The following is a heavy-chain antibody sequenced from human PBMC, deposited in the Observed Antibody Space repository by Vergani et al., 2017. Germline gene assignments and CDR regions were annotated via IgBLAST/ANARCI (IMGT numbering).Heavy chain of an antibody. CDR1: EFIFRNYA. CDR3: AKDAFDI. Sequence: EVQLLESGGGLVQPGGSLRLSCAGSEFIFRNYAMSWVRQAPGKGLEWVSGISGSGDSTYYADSVKGRFTVSRDNSKNTLYLQMNSLRAEDTAVYYCAKDAFDIWGQGTMVTVSS. J-gene: IGHJ3*02. V-gene: IGHV3-23*01. CDR2: ISGSGDST.